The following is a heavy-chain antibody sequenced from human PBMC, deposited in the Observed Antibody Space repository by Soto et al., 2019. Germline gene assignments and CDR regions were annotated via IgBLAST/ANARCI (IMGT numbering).Heavy chain of an antibody. J-gene: IGHJ4*02. CDR1: GYTFTSYG. CDR2: INPNSGGT. D-gene: IGHD3-22*01. CDR3: ARVVGYFDSSGYYKGYFDY. Sequence: GASVKVSCKASGYTFTSYGISWVRQAPGQGLEWMGWINPNSGGTKYAQNFQGGVTMTRDTSITTAYMELSRLRSDDTAVYYCARVVGYFDSSGYYKGYFDYWAQGTLVTVSS. V-gene: IGHV1-2*02.